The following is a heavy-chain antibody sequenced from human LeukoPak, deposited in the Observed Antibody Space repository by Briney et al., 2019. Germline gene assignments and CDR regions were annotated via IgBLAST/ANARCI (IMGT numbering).Heavy chain of an antibody. V-gene: IGHV4-59*12. J-gene: IGHJ5*02. Sequence: PSETLSLTCTVSGGSISSYYWSWIRQPPGKGLEWIGYIYYSGSTNYNPSLKSRVTISVDTSKNQFSLKLSSVTAADTAVYYCARAPGYSSGWYPEAWFDPWGQGTLVTVSS. CDR2: IYYSGST. CDR1: GGSISSYY. CDR3: ARAPGYSSGWYPEAWFDP. D-gene: IGHD6-19*01.